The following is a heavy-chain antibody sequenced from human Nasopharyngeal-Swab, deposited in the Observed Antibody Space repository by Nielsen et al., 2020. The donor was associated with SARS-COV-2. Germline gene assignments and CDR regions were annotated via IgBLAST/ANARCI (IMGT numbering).Heavy chain of an antibody. CDR3: AGAAIQEYSSSWHGAGWYFDL. CDR1: GGSISSSSYY. D-gene: IGHD6-13*01. J-gene: IGHJ2*01. CDR2: IYYSGST. Sequence: SETLSLTCTVSGGSISSSSYYWGWIRQPPGKGLEWIGSIYYSGSTYYNPSLKSRVTISVDTSKNQFSLKLSSVTAADTAVYYCAGAAIQEYSSSWHGAGWYFDLWGRGTLVTVSS. V-gene: IGHV4-39*07.